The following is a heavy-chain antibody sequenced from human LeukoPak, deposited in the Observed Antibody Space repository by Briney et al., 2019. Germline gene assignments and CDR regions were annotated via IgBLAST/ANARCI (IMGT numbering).Heavy chain of an antibody. V-gene: IGHV4-4*02. D-gene: IGHD1-26*01. Sequence: SGTLSLTCAVSGGSISSSNWWSWVRQPPGKGLEWIGEIYHSGSTNYNPSLKSRVTISVDTSKNQFSLKLSSVTAADTAVYYCARDGEWELPQGAFDIWGQGTMVTVSS. CDR3: ARDGEWELPQGAFDI. CDR2: IYHSGST. J-gene: IGHJ3*02. CDR1: GGSISSSNW.